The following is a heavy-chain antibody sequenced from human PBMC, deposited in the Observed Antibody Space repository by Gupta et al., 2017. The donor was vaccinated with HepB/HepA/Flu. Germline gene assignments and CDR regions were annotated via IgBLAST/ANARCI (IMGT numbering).Heavy chain of an antibody. J-gene: IGHJ4*02. Sequence: EVPLLESGGDLVQPGGSLRLSCAASGISFSSYAMSWVRQAPGKGPEWVSEISGSGGNTYYADSVKGRFSISRDNSKSTLYLQMNSLKVEDTAVYYCAKDLTGTYGDYFDYWGQGTPVAVSA. CDR1: GISFSSYA. D-gene: IGHD1-20*01. CDR2: ISGSGGNT. V-gene: IGHV3-23*01. CDR3: AKDLTGTYGDYFDY.